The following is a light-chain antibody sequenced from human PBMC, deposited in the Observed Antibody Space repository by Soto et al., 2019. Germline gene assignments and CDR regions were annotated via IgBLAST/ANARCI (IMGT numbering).Light chain of an antibody. CDR3: QQYGSSPWT. Sequence: EIVLTQSPGTLSLSPGERATLSCRASQSVSCNYLAWYQQKPGQAPRPLIYGASSRATGIPDRFSGSGAGTDFTLTISRLESEDFAVYYCQQYGSSPWTFGQGTKVEIK. CDR2: GAS. V-gene: IGKV3-20*01. J-gene: IGKJ1*01. CDR1: QSVSCNY.